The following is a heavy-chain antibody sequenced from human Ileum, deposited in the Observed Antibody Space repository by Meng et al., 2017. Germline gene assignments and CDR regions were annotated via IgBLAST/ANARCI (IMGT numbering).Heavy chain of an antibody. CDR1: GGSSSSGDYY. V-gene: IGHV4-30-4*01. D-gene: IGHD3-22*01. Sequence: QVQLQESGPGLVKPSQTLSLTCTVSGGSSSSGDYYWSWIRQPPGKALEWIGYIYYSGSTYYNPSLKSRLTISVDTSKNQFSLKLSSVTAADTAVYYCARDRDSSGYYPYWGQGTLVTVSS. CDR2: IYYSGST. CDR3: ARDRDSSGYYPY. J-gene: IGHJ4*02.